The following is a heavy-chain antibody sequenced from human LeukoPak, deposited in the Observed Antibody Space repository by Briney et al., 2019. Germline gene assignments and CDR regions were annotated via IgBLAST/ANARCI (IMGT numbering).Heavy chain of an antibody. Sequence: PGGSLRLSCAASGFTFNNAWMSWVRQAPGKGLEWVSYISSSSSYTKYADSVKGRFTISRDNARNSLYLQMNSLRAEDTAVYYCLPLLSRPYVEDGFDIWGQGTMVTVSS. CDR3: LPLLSRPYVEDGFDI. J-gene: IGHJ3*02. D-gene: IGHD2/OR15-2a*01. CDR2: ISSSSSYT. V-gene: IGHV3-11*06. CDR1: GFTFNNAW.